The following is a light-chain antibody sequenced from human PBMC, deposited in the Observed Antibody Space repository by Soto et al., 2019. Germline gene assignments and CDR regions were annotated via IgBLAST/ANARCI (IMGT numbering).Light chain of an antibody. CDR1: QSISGY. Sequence: DIQMTQSPSSLSASVGDRVTITCRASQSISGYLNWYQQKPGKAPKLLIYAASSLQSGVPSRFSGSGSGTDFTLTISSLQPEDFATYYCQQSYSTLITFGGGTKVDI. V-gene: IGKV1-39*01. CDR3: QQSYSTLIT. J-gene: IGKJ4*01. CDR2: AAS.